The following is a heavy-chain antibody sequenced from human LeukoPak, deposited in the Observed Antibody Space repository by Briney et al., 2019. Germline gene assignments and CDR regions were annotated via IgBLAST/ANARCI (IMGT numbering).Heavy chain of an antibody. V-gene: IGHV1-69*04. CDR1: GATFTSYA. J-gene: IGHJ6*03. Sequence: SVTVSCKASGATFTSYAISWVRQAPGQGHEWMGRIIPILGIANYAQKFQGRVTITADKSTSTAYMELSSLRSEDTAVYYCARGRAIPNGHYYYYYMDVWGKGTTVTVSS. CDR2: IIPILGIA. CDR3: ARGRAIPNGHYYYYYMDV. D-gene: IGHD2-8*01.